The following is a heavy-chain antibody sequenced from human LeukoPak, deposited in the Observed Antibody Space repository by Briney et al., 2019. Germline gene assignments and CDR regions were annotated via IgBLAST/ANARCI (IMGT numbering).Heavy chain of an antibody. D-gene: IGHD2-21*02. CDR2: INPSGGST. V-gene: IGHV1-46*01. CDR3: ARTLTLPNWLDP. CDR1: GYTFTSYY. Sequence: GASVKVSCKASGYTFTSYYLHWVRQAPGQGLEWMGIINPSGGSTSYAQKFQGRVTMTRDTSTSTVYMELSSLRSEDTAVYYCARTLTLPNWLDPWGQGTLVTVSS. J-gene: IGHJ5*02.